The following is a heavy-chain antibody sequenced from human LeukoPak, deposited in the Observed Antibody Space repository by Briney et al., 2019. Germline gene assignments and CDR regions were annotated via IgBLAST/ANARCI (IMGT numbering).Heavy chain of an antibody. J-gene: IGHJ4*02. CDR2: ISAYNGNT. Sequence: ASVKVSCKASGYTXTSYGISWVRQAPGQGLEWMGWISAYNGNTNCAQKLQGRVTMTTDTSTNTAYMELSSLRSEDTAVYYCATAEIGGPMMNFDYWGQGTLVTVSS. CDR3: ATAEIGGPMMNFDY. V-gene: IGHV1-18*01. CDR1: GYTXTSYG. D-gene: IGHD7-27*01.